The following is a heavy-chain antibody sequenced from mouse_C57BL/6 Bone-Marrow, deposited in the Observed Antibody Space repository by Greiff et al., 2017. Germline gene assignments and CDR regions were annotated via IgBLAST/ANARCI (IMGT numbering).Heavy chain of an antibody. CDR3: TLTTVVATGYFDY. CDR1: GYTFTDYE. CDR2: IDPETGGT. J-gene: IGHJ2*01. D-gene: IGHD1-1*01. Sequence: QVQLQQSGAELVRPGASVTLSCKASGYTFTDYEMHWVKQTPVHGLEWIGAIDPETGGTAYNQKFKGKAILTADKSSSTADMELRSLTSEDSAVYYCTLTTVVATGYFDYWGQGTTLTVSS. V-gene: IGHV1-15*01.